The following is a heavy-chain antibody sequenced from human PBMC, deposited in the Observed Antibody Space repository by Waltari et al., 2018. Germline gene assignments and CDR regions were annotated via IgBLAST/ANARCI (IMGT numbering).Heavy chain of an antibody. J-gene: IGHJ6*03. CDR1: GGSLSGYH. D-gene: IGHD3-3*01. V-gene: IGHV4-34*02. CDR2: INDSGRT. Sequence: QVQLQQWGAGLLKPSETLSLTCDVSGGSLSGYHWTWIRQPPGKGLEWIGEINDSGRTTYNPSLESRVTVSIDTANNQFSLRVRSATAADTAVYYCARVFGYYYYYMDVWGKXTTVTISS. CDR3: ARVFGYYYYYMDV.